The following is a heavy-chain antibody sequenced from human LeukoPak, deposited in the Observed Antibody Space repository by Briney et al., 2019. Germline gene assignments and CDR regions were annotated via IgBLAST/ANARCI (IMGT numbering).Heavy chain of an antibody. CDR2: IYYSETT. CDR1: GGSINTANYY. CDR3: ARQRADYYYYYVDV. V-gene: IGHV4-39*01. J-gene: IGHJ6*03. Sequence: PSETLSLTCTVSGGSINTANYYWGWLRQPPGKGLEWIGSIYYSETTYDNPSLKSRVTISIETSKNQFSPRLSSVTASDTAVYYCARQRADYYYYYVDVWGEGTTVAVS.